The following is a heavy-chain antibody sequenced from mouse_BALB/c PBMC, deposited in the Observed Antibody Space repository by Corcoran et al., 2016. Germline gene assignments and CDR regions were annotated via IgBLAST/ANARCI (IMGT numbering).Heavy chain of an antibody. J-gene: IGHJ1*01. CDR2: IDPANGNT. Sequence: EVQLQQTGAELVKPGASVKLSGTASGFNIKDTYMHWVKQRPEQGLEWSGRIDPANGNTKYDSKFQGKATITAATYSNTAYLQLSSLTSEDAAVSYCARRYYSGRGYFDVCGAGTTVTVSS. CDR1: GFNIKDTY. D-gene: IGHD1-1*01. V-gene: IGHV14-3*02. CDR3: ARRYYSGRGYFDV.